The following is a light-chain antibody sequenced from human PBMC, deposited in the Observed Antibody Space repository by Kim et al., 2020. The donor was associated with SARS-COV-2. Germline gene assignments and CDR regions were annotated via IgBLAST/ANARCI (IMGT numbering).Light chain of an antibody. J-gene: IGLJ2*01. CDR2: DDT. CDR1: DIGLKS. Sequence: SYELTQAPSVAVAPGETARITCGGNDIGLKSVHWYQQKPGQPPVLVIYDDTYRPSGIPERFSGSNSGNTAALTISGAGVGDEADYFCQVWDSSGDDPEFGRGTQLTVL. CDR3: QVWDSSGDDPE. V-gene: IGLV3-21*02.